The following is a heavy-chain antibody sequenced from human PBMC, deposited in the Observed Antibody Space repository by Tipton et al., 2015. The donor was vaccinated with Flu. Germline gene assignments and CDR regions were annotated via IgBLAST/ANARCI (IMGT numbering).Heavy chain of an antibody. CDR2: ISNTGNTI. D-gene: IGHD3-10*01. J-gene: IGHJ3*01. Sequence: SLRLSCAASGCIVRNYEMNWVRQAPGKGLEWVSYISNTGNTIYYTESVKGRFTISRDNAKSSLHLQMDSLRAEDTAVYYCARAPRDSDAFDLWGQGTTVTVSS. CDR3: ARAPRDSDAFDL. CDR1: GCIVRNYE. V-gene: IGHV3-48*03.